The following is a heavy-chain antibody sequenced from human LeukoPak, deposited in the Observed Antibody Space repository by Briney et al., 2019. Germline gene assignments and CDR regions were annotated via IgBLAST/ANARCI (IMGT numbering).Heavy chain of an antibody. J-gene: IGHJ4*02. V-gene: IGHV1-69*04. CDR1: GATFSSYA. CDR2: IIPILGIA. CDR3: ARLTRTAAVASY. Sequence: SVKLSCKASGATFSSYAISWVRQATGQGLEWIGRIIPILGIANYAQKFQGRVTITADKSTSTAYKELSSLRSEDTAVYYCARLTRTAAVASYWGQGTLVTISS. D-gene: IGHD6-25*01.